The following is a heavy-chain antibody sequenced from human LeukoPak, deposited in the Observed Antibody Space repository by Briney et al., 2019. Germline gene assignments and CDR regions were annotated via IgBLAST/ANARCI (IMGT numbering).Heavy chain of an antibody. D-gene: IGHD6-19*01. CDR3: ARGASSGWPYYFDY. V-gene: IGHV1-2*02. CDR2: INPNSGGT. CDR1: GYTFTGYY. Sequence: ASVKVSCKASGYTFTGYYMHWVRQAPGQRLEWMGWINPNSGGTNYAQKFQGRVTMTRDTSISTAYMELSRLRSDDTAVYYCARGASSGWPYYFDYWGQGTLVTVSS. J-gene: IGHJ4*02.